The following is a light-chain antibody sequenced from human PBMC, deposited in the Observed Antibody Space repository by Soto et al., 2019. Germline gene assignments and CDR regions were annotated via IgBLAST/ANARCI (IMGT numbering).Light chain of an antibody. Sequence: QSVLTQPPSASGTPGQRVTISCSGSSSNIGSKTVNWYQQLPGTAPKLLIYSNYQRPSGVPDRFSGSKSGTSASLAISGLQSEDEAGYYCSAWDASLNGYVFGTGTKLTVL. J-gene: IGLJ1*01. CDR1: SSNIGSKT. V-gene: IGLV1-44*01. CDR2: SNY. CDR3: SAWDASLNGYV.